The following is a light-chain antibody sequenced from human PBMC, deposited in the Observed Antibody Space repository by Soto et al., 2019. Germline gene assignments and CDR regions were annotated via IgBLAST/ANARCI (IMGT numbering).Light chain of an antibody. J-gene: IGLJ3*02. CDR3: QTWVTGIQV. V-gene: IGLV4-69*01. CDR2: LNSDGSH. Sequence: QPVLTQSPSASASLGASVKLTCTLSSGHSSYAIAWHQQQPEKGPRYLMKLNSDGSHSKGDGTPDRFSGSSSGAERYLTISSLQSEDEADYYCQTWVTGIQVFGGGTKVTVL. CDR1: SGHSSYA.